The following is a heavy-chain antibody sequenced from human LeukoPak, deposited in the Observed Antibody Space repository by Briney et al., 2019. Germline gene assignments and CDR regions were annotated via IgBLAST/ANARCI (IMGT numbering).Heavy chain of an antibody. J-gene: IGHJ4*02. D-gene: IGHD6-13*01. Sequence: KASETLSLTCTVSGGSISNYYWSWIRQPAGKGLEWIGRIYTSGTTHYNPSLKSRVTMSVDTSKSQFSLNLSSVTAADTAVYYCARFSSIAAAFDYWGLGTLVTVSS. V-gene: IGHV4-4*07. CDR1: GGSISNYY. CDR2: IYTSGTT. CDR3: ARFSSIAAAFDY.